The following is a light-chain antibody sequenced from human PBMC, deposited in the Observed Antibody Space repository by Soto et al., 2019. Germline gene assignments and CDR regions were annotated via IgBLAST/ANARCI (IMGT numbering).Light chain of an antibody. CDR2: GTS. V-gene: IGKV3-15*01. CDR3: QQHNDWPRT. CDR1: QSVGSN. Sequence: EVVMTQSPATLSVSPGESATLSCRASQSVGSNLAWYQQKPGQPPRLLLYGTSTMATGIPARISGRGSGTEFTLTISSLQSEDFAVYYCQQHNDWPRTFGQGTKVEI. J-gene: IGKJ1*01.